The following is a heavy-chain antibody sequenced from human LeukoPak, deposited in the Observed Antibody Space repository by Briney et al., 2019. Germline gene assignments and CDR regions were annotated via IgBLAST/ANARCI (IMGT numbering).Heavy chain of an antibody. V-gene: IGHV4-38-2*02. CDR3: ARGEGYFDY. Sequence: SEILSLTCTVSGYSISSGYYWGWIRQPPGKGLEWIGSIYHSGSTYYNPSLKSRVTISVDTSKNQFSLKLSSVTAADTAVYYCARGEGYFDYWGQGTLVTVSS. D-gene: IGHD1-26*01. CDR2: IYHSGST. J-gene: IGHJ4*02. CDR1: GYSISSGYY.